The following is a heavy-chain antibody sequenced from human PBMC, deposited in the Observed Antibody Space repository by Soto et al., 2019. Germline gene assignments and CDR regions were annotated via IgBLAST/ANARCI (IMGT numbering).Heavy chain of an antibody. J-gene: IGHJ4*02. D-gene: IGHD6-13*01. CDR1: GFTFSSYA. V-gene: IGHV3-23*01. CDR3: PLTGQQLIGTKLRDY. Sequence: EVQLLESGGDLVQPGGSLRLSCAASGFTFSSYAMSWVRQAPGKGLEWVSGISGSGGSTYYVDSVKGRFTISRDNSKNTLYLKRNSLRAETTAVYYCPLTGQQLIGTKLRDYGGQGTWSPSPQ. CDR2: ISGSGGST.